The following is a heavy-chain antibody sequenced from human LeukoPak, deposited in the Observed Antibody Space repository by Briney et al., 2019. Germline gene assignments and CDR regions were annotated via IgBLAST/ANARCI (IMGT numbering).Heavy chain of an antibody. CDR3: VVIVLG. Sequence: PGGSLRLSCAASGFTITNYWMQWVRQAPGQGLVWVSRISSDGTTTNYADSVRGRFTISRDNAKNMLYLPMNSLRAEDTAIYYCVVIVLGWGQGTLVTVSS. CDR1: GFTITNYW. CDR2: ISSDGTTT. J-gene: IGHJ4*02. D-gene: IGHD2-8*02. V-gene: IGHV3-74*01.